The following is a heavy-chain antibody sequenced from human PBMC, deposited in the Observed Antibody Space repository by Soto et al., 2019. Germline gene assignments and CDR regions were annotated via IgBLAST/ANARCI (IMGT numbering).Heavy chain of an antibody. CDR3: ATIPKDIVLVPAATQDWFDP. Sequence: GASVKVSCKVSGYTLTELSMHWVRQAPGKGLERMGGFDPEDGETIYAQKFQGRVTMTEDTSTDTAYMELSSLRSEDTAVYYCATIPKDIVLVPAATQDWFDPWGQGTLVTVSS. CDR2: FDPEDGET. V-gene: IGHV1-24*01. D-gene: IGHD2-2*01. J-gene: IGHJ5*02. CDR1: GYTLTELS.